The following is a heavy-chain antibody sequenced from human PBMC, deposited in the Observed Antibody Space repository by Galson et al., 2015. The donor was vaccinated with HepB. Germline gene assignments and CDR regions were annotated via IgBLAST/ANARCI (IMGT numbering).Heavy chain of an antibody. CDR1: GFTFSSYG. CDR3: AKDQMGSSWYSYYYYYMDV. V-gene: IGHV3-30*18. Sequence: SLRLSCAASGFTFSSYGMHWVRQAPGKGLEWVAVISYDGSNKYYADSVKGRFTISRDNSKNTLYLQMNSLRAEDTAVYYCAKDQMGSSWYSYYYYYMDVWGKGTTVTVSS. J-gene: IGHJ6*03. D-gene: IGHD6-13*01. CDR2: ISYDGSNK.